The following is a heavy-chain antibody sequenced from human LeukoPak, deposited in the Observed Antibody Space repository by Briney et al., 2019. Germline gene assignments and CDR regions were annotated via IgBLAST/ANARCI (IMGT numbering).Heavy chain of an antibody. CDR1: GFTFSTYA. J-gene: IGHJ5*02. V-gene: IGHV3-30*18. Sequence: GGSLSLSCAASGFTFSTYAHWVGQAPGKGLGGVAVISDDGCNKYYADSVKGRFTISSDNSKNTLYLQMNSLRPEDAAVYYCAKAQGSGSGYDFVFQSWGQGTLVTVSS. CDR2: ISDDGCNK. CDR3: AKAQGSGSGYDFVFQS. D-gene: IGHD5-12*01.